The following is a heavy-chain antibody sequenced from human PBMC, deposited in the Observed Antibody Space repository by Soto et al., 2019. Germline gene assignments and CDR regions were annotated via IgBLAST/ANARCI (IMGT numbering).Heavy chain of an antibody. V-gene: IGHV3-7*03. Sequence: EVQLVESGGGLVQPGGSLRLSCAASGFTFSSYWMSWVRQAPGKGLEWVANIKQDGSEKYYVDSVKGRFTISRDIAKKSLYLQRNSLRAEDSAVYYCARDSIAVAGTHYYYYYGMDVWGQGTTVTVSS. CDR1: GFTFSSYW. D-gene: IGHD6-19*01. J-gene: IGHJ6*02. CDR2: IKQDGSEK. CDR3: ARDSIAVAGTHYYYYYGMDV.